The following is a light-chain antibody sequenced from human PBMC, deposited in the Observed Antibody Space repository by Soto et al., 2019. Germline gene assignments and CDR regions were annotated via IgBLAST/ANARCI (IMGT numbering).Light chain of an antibody. CDR3: QQYSRSPEVT. J-gene: IGKJ4*01. V-gene: IGKV3-20*01. CDR1: QSVTSTY. CDR2: GVS. Sequence: EIVLTQSPGTLSLSPGERATLSCRASQSVTSTYLAWYQQKPGQAPRLLIYGVSSRATDIPDRFSGSGSGTDFTLTISRLEPEDFAVYYCQQYSRSPEVTFGGGIKVEMK.